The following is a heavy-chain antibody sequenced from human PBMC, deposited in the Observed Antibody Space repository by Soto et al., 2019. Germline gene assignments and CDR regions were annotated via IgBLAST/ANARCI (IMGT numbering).Heavy chain of an antibody. D-gene: IGHD5-12*01. CDR1: GFTFSSYA. Sequence: GGSLRLSCAASGFTFSSYAMHWVRQAPGKGLEWVAVISYDGSNKYYADTVKGRFTISRDNSKNTLYLQKNSLRAEDTAVYYCARDYYRFNSGYGFSMDVWGQGTTVTVSS. CDR2: ISYDGSNK. CDR3: ARDYYRFNSGYGFSMDV. J-gene: IGHJ6*02. V-gene: IGHV3-30-3*01.